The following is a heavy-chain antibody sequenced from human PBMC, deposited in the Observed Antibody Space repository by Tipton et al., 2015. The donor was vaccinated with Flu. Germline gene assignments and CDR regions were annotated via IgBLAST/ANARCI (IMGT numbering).Heavy chain of an antibody. J-gene: IGHJ4*02. CDR1: GDSIRSSNYY. Sequence: GLVKPSETLSLTCGVSGDSIRSSNYYWGWIRQPPGKGLEWIGNTFHSGNTYLNPSLKSRVTISVDTSKNQFSLRLSSVTAADTAVYYCARTFGSGTYYRMVFDYWGQGTLVTVSS. D-gene: IGHD3-10*01. CDR3: ARTFGSGTYYRMVFDY. V-gene: IGHV4-38-2*01. CDR2: TFHSGNT.